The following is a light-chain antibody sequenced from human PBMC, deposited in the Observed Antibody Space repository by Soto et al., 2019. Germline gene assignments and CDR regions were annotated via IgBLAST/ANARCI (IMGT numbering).Light chain of an antibody. J-gene: IGLJ2*01. CDR3: SLYTSSSTVV. CDR2: EVS. Sequence: QSVLTQPPSVSGSPGQSVTISCTGTSSDVGSYNRVSWYQQPPGTAPKLMIYEVSNRPSGVPDRFSGSKSGNTASLTISGLQAEDEADCYCSLYTSSSTVVFGGGTKVTVL. CDR1: SSDVGSYNR. V-gene: IGLV2-18*01.